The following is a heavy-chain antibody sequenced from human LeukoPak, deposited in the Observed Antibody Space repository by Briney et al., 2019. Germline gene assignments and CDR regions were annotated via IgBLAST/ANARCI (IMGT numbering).Heavy chain of an antibody. V-gene: IGHV3-23*01. CDR3: AKGTRLTIFGVLNPFDY. CDR2: ISGSGGST. Sequence: PGGSLRLSCAASGFTFSNYAMSWVRQAPGMGLEWVSAISGSGGSTYYADSMKGRFTISRDNSRNTLYLQINSLSADDTAVYYCAKGTRLTIFGVLNPFDYWGQGTLVTVSS. D-gene: IGHD3-3*01. CDR1: GFTFSNYA. J-gene: IGHJ4*02.